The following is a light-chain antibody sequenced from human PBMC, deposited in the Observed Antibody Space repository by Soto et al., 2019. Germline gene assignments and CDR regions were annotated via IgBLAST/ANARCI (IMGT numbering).Light chain of an antibody. CDR3: QQYYSYPVT. V-gene: IGKV1-8*01. J-gene: IGKJ4*01. CDR1: QGISSY. CDR2: AAS. Sequence: ANRMTQSPSSLSASTGDRVTITCRASQGISSYLAWYQQKPGKAPKLLIYAASTLQSGVPSRFSGSGSGTDFTLTISCLQSEDFATYYCQQYYSYPVTSGGGTKVEIK.